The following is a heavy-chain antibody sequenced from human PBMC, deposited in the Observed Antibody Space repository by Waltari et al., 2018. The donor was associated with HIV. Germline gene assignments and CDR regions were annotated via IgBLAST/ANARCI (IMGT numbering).Heavy chain of an antibody. CDR2: IHTTGKT. J-gene: IGHJ4*02. Sequence: QVQLQESGPGLVEPSQTLSLTCTVSSGSVNAGSYDWSWIRQPAGKGLEWSGHIHTTGKTDYKASLKSRVTISVDMSKNQFSLKMTSVTAADTAVYYCAAGWRAFDYWGQGTLVTVSS. V-gene: IGHV4-61*02. D-gene: IGHD6-19*01. CDR3: AAGWRAFDY. CDR1: SGSVNAGSYD.